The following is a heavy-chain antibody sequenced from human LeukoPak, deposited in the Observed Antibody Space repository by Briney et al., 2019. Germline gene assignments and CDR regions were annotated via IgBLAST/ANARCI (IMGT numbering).Heavy chain of an antibody. D-gene: IGHD5-24*01. V-gene: IGHV4-59*01. CDR3: ARHSLGRDGYNFVRVGDDY. Sequence: TSETLSLTCTGSGGSISSYYWSWLRQAPGKGLEWVGYIYYSGSTNYNPSLKSRVTISVDTSKNQFSLKLSSVTAADTAVYYCARHSLGRDGYNFVRVGDDYWGQGTLVTVSS. CDR1: GGSISSYY. J-gene: IGHJ4*02. CDR2: IYYSGST.